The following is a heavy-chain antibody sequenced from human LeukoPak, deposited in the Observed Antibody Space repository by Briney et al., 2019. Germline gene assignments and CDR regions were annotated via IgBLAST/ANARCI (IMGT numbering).Heavy chain of an antibody. V-gene: IGHV3-21*01. J-gene: IGHJ4*02. CDR2: ISSSSSYI. CDR1: GFTFSSYS. D-gene: IGHD4-17*01. Sequence: GGSLRLSCAASGFTFSSYSMNWVRQAPGKGLEWVSSISSSSSYIYYADSVKGRFTISRDNAKNSLYLQMNSLRAEDTAVYYCARNPLDYGDSQGCDYWGQGSLVTVSS. CDR3: ARNPLDYGDSQGCDY.